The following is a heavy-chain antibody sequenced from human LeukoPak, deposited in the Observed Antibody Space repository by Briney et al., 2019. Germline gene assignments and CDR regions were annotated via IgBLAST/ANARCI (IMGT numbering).Heavy chain of an antibody. CDR2: ISAYNGNT. CDR3: ARVKIKFDYGGNSIDY. V-gene: IGHV1-18*01. J-gene: IGHJ4*02. CDR1: VYTFTSYG. D-gene: IGHD4-23*01. Sequence: ASVKVSCKASVYTFTSYGIGWVRQAPGQGLERMGWISAYNGNTNYAQKLQGRVTMTTDTSTSTAYMELRSLRSDDTAVYYCARVKIKFDYGGNSIDYWGQGTLVTVSS.